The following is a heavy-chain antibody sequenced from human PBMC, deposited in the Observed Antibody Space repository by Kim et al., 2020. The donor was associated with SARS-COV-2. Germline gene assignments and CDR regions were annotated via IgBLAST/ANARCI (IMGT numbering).Heavy chain of an antibody. V-gene: IGHV4-34*01. D-gene: IGHD3-3*01. CDR1: GGSFSGYY. J-gene: IGHJ4*02. Sequence: SETLSLTCAVYGGSFSGYYWSWIRQPPGKGLEWIGEINHSGSTNYNPSLKSRVTISVDTSKNQFSLKLSSVTAADTAVYYCARAGYDFWGQGTLVTVSS. CDR3: ARAGYDF. CDR2: INHSGST.